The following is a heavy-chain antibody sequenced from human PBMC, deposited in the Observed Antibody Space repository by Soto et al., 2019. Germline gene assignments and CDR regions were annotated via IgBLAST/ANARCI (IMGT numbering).Heavy chain of an antibody. CDR3: AKSRGIPDPARNGYYLRYFDY. CDR1: GDSVSSNSAT. J-gene: IGHJ4*02. CDR2: TYYRSKWYN. D-gene: IGHD3-3*01. V-gene: IGHV6-1*01. Sequence: KQSQTLSLTCAISGDSVSSNSATWNWIRQSPSRGLEWLGRTYYRSKWYNDYAVSVKSRIIINPDTSRNQFSLQLNSVTPEDTAVYYCAKSRGIPDPARNGYYLRYFDYWGQGTLVTVSS.